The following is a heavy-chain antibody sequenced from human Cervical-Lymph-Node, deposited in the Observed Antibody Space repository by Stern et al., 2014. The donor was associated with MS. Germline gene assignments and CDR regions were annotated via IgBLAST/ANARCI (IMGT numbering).Heavy chain of an antibody. CDR2: IYVGGHP. CDR1: GVSITSSSFY. Sequence: QLQLQESGPGLVKPSQTLSLTCTVSGVSITSSSFYWTWIRQPAGKGLEWIGRIYVGGHPDYNPSLKGRVTRSLDASKNQFSLELTSVTADDTAVYYCARQAGYYDNSAYYNYWGQGTLVTVSS. CDR3: ARQAGYYDNSAYYNY. V-gene: IGHV4-61*02. J-gene: IGHJ4*02. D-gene: IGHD3-22*01.